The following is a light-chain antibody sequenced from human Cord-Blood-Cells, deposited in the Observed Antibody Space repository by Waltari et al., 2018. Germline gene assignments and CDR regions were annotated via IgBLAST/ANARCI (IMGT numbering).Light chain of an antibody. CDR3: CSYAGSSTLV. Sequence: QSALTQPASVSGSPGQSITISCTGTSSDVGSYNLVSWYQQHPGKAPNLMIYEGSKRPSGVSNRFSDSKSGNTASLTISGLQAEDEADYYCCSYAGSSTLVFGGGTKLTVL. J-gene: IGLJ3*02. V-gene: IGLV2-23*01. CDR1: SSDVGSYNL. CDR2: EGS.